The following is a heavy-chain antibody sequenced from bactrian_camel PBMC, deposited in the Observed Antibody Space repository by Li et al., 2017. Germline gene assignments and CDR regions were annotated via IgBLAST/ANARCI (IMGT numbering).Heavy chain of an antibody. CDR3: AAEELTAYSAGYYYPAEGY. CDR1: GYSYRRNC. V-gene: IGHV3-3*01. J-gene: IGHJ6*01. CDR2: ISRNGVST. Sequence: HVQLVESGGGSVQAGGSVRLTCAATGYSYRRNCMGWFRQAADKERERVSCISRNGVSTPYYADSVKGRFTISRDNTKNTLYLQMNSLKPEDTAMYYCAAEELTAYSAGYYYPAEGYWGQGTQVTVS. D-gene: IGHD2*01.